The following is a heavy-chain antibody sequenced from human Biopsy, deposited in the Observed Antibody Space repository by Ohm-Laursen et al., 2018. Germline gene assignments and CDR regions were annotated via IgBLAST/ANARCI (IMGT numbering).Heavy chain of an antibody. CDR1: SYTFTDYN. Sequence: GASVKVSCNASSYTFTDYNIHWMRRAPGQGLEWLGYINCKTGATNYAQKFQGTVTMTRDTSISTAYLALGSLRSAGTAIYYCARDPLNGHKHFDYWGQGSLVTVSS. CDR3: ARDPLNGHKHFDY. D-gene: IGHD2-8*01. V-gene: IGHV1-2*02. J-gene: IGHJ4*02. CDR2: INCKTGAT.